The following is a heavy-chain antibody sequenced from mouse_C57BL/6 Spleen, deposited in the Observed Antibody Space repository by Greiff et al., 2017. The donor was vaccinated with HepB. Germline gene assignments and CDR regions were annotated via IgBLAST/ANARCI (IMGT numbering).Heavy chain of an antibody. D-gene: IGHD3-2*02. V-gene: IGHV1-18*01. CDR1: GYTFTDYN. J-gene: IGHJ3*01. Sequence: EVQLQQSGPELVKPGASVKIPCKASGYTFTDYNMDWVKQSHGKSLEWIGDINPNNGGTIYNQKFKGKATLTVDKSSSTAYMELRSLTSEDTAVYYCARENGTAQAPAWFAYWGQGTLVTVSA. CDR3: ARENGTAQAPAWFAY. CDR2: INPNNGGT.